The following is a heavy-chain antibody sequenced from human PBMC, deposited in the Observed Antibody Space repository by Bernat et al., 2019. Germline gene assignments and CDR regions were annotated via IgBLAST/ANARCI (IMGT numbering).Heavy chain of an antibody. CDR3: ARDPNYAALDI. D-gene: IGHD5-24*01. J-gene: IGHJ3*02. CDR1: GITFSNYS. Sequence: DVQLVESGGGLVQPGGSLRLSCAASGITFSNYSMNWVRQAPGKGLEWLSYISSSGTTIYYADSLKGRFTMSRDNAKNSLYLQMSSLRAEDTAVYYCARDPNYAALDIWGQGTMVTVSS. V-gene: IGHV3-48*04. CDR2: ISSSGTTI.